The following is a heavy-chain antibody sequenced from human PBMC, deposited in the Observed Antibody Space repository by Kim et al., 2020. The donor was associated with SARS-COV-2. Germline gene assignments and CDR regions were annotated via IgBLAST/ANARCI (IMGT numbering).Heavy chain of an antibody. Sequence: LKSRVTISVDTSKTPFSLKLSSVTAADTAVYYCARGITIFGVVTNGMDVWGQGTTVTVSS. J-gene: IGHJ6*02. V-gene: IGHV4-30-4*02. D-gene: IGHD3-3*01. CDR3: ARGITIFGVVTNGMDV.